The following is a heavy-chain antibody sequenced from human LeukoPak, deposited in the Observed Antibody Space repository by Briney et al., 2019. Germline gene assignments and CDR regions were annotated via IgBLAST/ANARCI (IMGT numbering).Heavy chain of an antibody. J-gene: IGHJ5*02. Sequence: ASVKVSCKASGYTFTSYYMHWVRQAPGQGLEWMGWINPNSGGTNYAQKFQGRVTMTRDTSISTAYMELSRLRSDDTAVYYCARDPVEFNWFTPWGQGTLVTSPQ. CDR1: GYTFTSYY. D-gene: IGHD2/OR15-2a*01. CDR3: ARDPVEFNWFTP. V-gene: IGHV1-2*02. CDR2: INPNSGGT.